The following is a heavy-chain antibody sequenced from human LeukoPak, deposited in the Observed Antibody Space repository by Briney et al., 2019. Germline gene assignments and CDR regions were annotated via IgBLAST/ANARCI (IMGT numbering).Heavy chain of an antibody. D-gene: IGHD1-26*01. CDR3: AREVGASEFDY. CDR1: GFTFSSYS. J-gene: IGHJ4*02. Sequence: GGSLRLSCAASGFTFSSYSMNWVRQAPGKGLEWVSYISSSSSTIYYADSVKGRFTISRDNAKNSLYLQMNSLGAEDTAVYYCAREVGASEFDYWGQGTLVTVSS. V-gene: IGHV3-48*04. CDR2: ISSSSSTI.